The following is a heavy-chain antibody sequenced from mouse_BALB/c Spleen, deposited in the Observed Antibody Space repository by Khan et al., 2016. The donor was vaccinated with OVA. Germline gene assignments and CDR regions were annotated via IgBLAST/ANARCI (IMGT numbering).Heavy chain of an antibody. V-gene: IGHV9-3-1*01. D-gene: IGHD1-1*02. CDR3: GSGGYWYFDV. Sequence: QIQLVQSGPELKKPGETVKISCKASGYTFTNYGMNWVKQAPGKGLKWMGWINTYTGEPTYADDFKGRFAFSLETSASTAYLQISNLKNEDTATYFCGSGGYWYFDVWGAGTTVTVPS. CDR1: GYTFTNYG. CDR2: INTYTGEP. J-gene: IGHJ1*01.